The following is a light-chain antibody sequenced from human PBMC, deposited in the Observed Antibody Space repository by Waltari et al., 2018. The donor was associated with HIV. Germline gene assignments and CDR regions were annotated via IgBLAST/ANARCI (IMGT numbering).Light chain of an antibody. Sequence: QSVLTQPPSVSAAPGQRVTIPCSGSTSNIGTNYVSWYQQFPGTAPKLLIYDNNHRSSGIPDRFSGSKSGTSATLAITGLQTEDEADYYCGTWDTSLSAGLFGGGTKVTVL. J-gene: IGLJ2*01. CDR2: DNN. CDR1: TSNIGTNY. CDR3: GTWDTSLSAGL. V-gene: IGLV1-51*01.